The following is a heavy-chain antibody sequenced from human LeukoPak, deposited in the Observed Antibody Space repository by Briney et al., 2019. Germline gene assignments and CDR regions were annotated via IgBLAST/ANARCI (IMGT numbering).Heavy chain of an antibody. CDR3: AATSSSWSWFDP. CDR1: GYTFTSYY. J-gene: IGHJ5*02. CDR2: INPSVGST. Sequence: GASVKVSCKASGYTFTSYYMHWVRQAPGQGLEWMGIINPSVGSTSYAQKFQGRVTMTEDTSKDTAYMELSSLRSEDTAVYYCAATSSSWSWFDPWGQGTLVTVSS. D-gene: IGHD6-13*01. V-gene: IGHV1-46*01.